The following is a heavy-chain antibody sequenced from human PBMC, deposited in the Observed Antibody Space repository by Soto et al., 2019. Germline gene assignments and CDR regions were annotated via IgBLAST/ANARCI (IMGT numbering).Heavy chain of an antibody. CDR1: GFPFISYA. CDR3: AKAYCTNGGCPPYYYYYGMDV. CDR2: ISGSGGST. J-gene: IGHJ6*02. D-gene: IGHD2-8*01. V-gene: IGHV3-23*01. Sequence: PWGSLRLSFVFSGFPFISYAMSGVRQAPGKGLDWVSAISGSGGSTYYADSVKGRFTISRDNSKNTLYLQMNSLRAEDTAVYYCAKAYCTNGGCPPYYYYYGMDVWGQGTTVTVSS.